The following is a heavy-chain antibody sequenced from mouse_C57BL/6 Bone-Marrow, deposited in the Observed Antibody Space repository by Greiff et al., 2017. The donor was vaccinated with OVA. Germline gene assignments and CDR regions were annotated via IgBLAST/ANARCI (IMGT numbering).Heavy chain of an antibody. J-gene: IGHJ3*01. CDR2: IYPGDGDT. CDR1: GYAFSSSW. D-gene: IGHD1-1*01. Sequence: QVQLQQSGPELVKPGASVKISCKASGYAFSSSWMNWVKQRPGKGLEWIGRIYPGDGDTNYNGKFKGKATLTADKSSSTAYMQLSSLTSEDSAVYFCARLRGSSYEFAYWGQGTLVTVSA. CDR3: ARLRGSSYEFAY. V-gene: IGHV1-82*01.